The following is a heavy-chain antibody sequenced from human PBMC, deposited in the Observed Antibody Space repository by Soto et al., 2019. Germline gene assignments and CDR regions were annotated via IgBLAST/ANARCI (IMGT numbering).Heavy chain of an antibody. J-gene: IGHJ6*02. D-gene: IGHD3-10*01. CDR2: IKSKTDGGTT. V-gene: IGHV3-15*01. Sequence: GGSLRLSCAAPGFTFSNAWMSWVRQAPGKGLEWVGRIKSKTDGGTTDYAAPVKGRFTISRDDSKNTLYLQMNSLKTEDTAVYYCTTSRGYYYYGMDVSGQGTTLTLSS. CDR1: GFTFSNAW. CDR3: TTSRGYYYYGMDV.